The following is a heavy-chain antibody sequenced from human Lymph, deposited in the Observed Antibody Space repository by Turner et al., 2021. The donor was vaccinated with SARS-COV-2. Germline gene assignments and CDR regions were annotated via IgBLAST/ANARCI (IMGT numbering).Heavy chain of an antibody. Sequence: QVQLVESGGGVVQPGRSLRLSCAASGFTFSSYGMHWVRQAPGKGLEWVAVISYDGSNKYYADSVKCRFTISRDNSKNTLYLQMNSLRAEDTAVYYCAKDGGGYFDYWGQGTLVTVSS. CDR1: GFTFSSYG. CDR2: ISYDGSNK. D-gene: IGHD3-10*01. V-gene: IGHV3-30*18. CDR3: AKDGGGYFDY. J-gene: IGHJ4*02.